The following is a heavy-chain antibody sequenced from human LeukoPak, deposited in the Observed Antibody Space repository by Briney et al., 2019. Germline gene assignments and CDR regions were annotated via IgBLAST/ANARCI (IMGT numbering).Heavy chain of an antibody. CDR1: GDSFSSGGYS. Sequence: PSQTLSLTCAVSGDSFSSGGYSWNWIRQPPGEGLEWIGCIYHSGSTYYNPSLKSRLTISVDRSKNQFSLKLNSMTAADTAVYYCVRSSSSTGWFDPWGQGTLVTVSS. CDR2: IYHSGST. D-gene: IGHD6-13*01. V-gene: IGHV4-30-2*01. CDR3: VRSSSSTGWFDP. J-gene: IGHJ5*02.